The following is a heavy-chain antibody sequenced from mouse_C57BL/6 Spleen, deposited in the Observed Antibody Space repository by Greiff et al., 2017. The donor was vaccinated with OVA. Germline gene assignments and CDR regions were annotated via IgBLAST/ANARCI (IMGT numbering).Heavy chain of an antibody. CDR1: GYTFTSYW. CDR2: IYPGSGST. CDR3: ARSGYYGSSSYAMDY. Sequence: QVQLQQSGAELVKPGASVKMSCKASGYTFTSYWITWVKQRPGQGLEWIGDIYPGSGSTNYNEKFKSKATLTVDTSSSTAYMQLSSLTSEDSAVYYCARSGYYGSSSYAMDYWGQGTSVTVSS. J-gene: IGHJ4*01. V-gene: IGHV1-55*01. D-gene: IGHD1-1*01.